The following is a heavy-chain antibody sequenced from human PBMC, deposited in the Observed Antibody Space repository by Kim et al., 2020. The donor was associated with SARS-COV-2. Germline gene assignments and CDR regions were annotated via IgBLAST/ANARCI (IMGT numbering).Heavy chain of an antibody. Sequence: ASVKVSCKASGYTFTSYYMHWVRQAPGQGLEWMGIINPSGGSTSYAQKYQGRVTMTRDTSTSTVYMELSSLRSEDTAVYYCTSKGFTTVNTNGYYYYGMDVWGQGTTVTVSS. CDR1: GYTFTSYY. D-gene: IGHD4-17*01. CDR3: TSKGFTTVNTNGYYYYGMDV. CDR2: INPSGGST. V-gene: IGHV1-46*01. J-gene: IGHJ6*02.